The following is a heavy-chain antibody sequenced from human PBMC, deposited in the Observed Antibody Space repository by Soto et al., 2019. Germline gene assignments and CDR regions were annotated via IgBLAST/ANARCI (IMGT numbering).Heavy chain of an antibody. CDR2: VTAYNDER. CDR3: ARFDLWSGYSQDQ. J-gene: IGHJ4*02. Sequence: QVQLVQSGAEVKKPGASLRVSCKASGYTFTSYGINWARQAPGQGLEWIGWVTAYNDERKLAEKFQDRLSMTTDTGTTTAFMELRSLRSDDTAMYYCARFDLWSGYSQDQWGQRTLVTVSS. CDR1: GYTFTSYG. V-gene: IGHV1-18*04. D-gene: IGHD3-3*01.